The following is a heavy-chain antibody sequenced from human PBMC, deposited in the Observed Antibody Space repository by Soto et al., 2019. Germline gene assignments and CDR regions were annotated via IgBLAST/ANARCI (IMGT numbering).Heavy chain of an antibody. CDR1: GFTVNSNY. CDR3: ARDSSW. Sequence: EVRLMESGGGLVQPGGSLTLSCAAAGFTVNSNYMTWVRQAPGKGLEWVSIIYSSGGTYYTDSVRGRFTISRDDSKNTLFLQMSSLRVEDTGVYYCARDSSWWCQGTVVTVSS. V-gene: IGHV3-66*01. J-gene: IGHJ4*02. D-gene: IGHD3-10*01. CDR2: IYSSGGT.